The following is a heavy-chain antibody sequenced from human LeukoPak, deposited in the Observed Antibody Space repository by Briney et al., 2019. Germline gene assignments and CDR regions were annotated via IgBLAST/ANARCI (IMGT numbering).Heavy chain of an antibody. Sequence: SETLSLTCAVYGGSFSGYYWSWIRQPPGKGLEWIGEINHSGSTNYNPSLKSRVTISVDTSKNQFSLKLSSVTAADTAVYYCARDMAYVYAFDIWGQGTMVTVSS. CDR2: INHSGST. CDR1: GGSFSGYY. CDR3: ARDMAYVYAFDI. D-gene: IGHD3-16*01. J-gene: IGHJ3*02. V-gene: IGHV4-34*01.